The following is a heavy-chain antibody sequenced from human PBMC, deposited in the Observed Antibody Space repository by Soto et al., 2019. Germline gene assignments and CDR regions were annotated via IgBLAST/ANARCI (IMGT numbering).Heavy chain of an antibody. D-gene: IGHD3-10*01. Sequence: EVQLVETGGGLVQPGGSLRLSCAASGFTVSSNYMTWVRQAPGKGLEWVSLIYTDGRTFYADSVKGRFTISRDNSRNTMSLQMNSLRAEDTAMYYCARLWTGEGSGYWGQGTLVTVSS. J-gene: IGHJ4*02. CDR3: ARLWTGEGSGY. CDR2: IYTDGRT. CDR1: GFTVSSNY. V-gene: IGHV3-53*02.